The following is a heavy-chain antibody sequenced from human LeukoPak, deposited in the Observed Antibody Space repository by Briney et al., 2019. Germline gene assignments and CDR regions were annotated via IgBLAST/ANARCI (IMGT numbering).Heavy chain of an antibody. D-gene: IGHD3-3*01. J-gene: IGHJ4*02. V-gene: IGHV3-7*01. Sequence: GGSLRLSCAVSGFTFSTYWMSWVRQAPGKGLEWVSNIKQDGSEKYYGDSVKGRFTISRDNAKNSLYLQMNSLRAEDTAVYYCARGSVYYDFWSGPNLGDYWGQGTLVTVSS. CDR3: ARGSVYYDFWSGPNLGDY. CDR2: IKQDGSEK. CDR1: GFTFSTYW.